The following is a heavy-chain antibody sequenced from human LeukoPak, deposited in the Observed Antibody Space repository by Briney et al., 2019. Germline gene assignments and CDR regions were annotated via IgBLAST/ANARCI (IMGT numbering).Heavy chain of an antibody. CDR3: ARDYRGDIVATAGTFDY. J-gene: IGHJ4*02. CDR1: GGSISDYF. CDR2: MHHSGSA. Sequence: PSETLSLTCTVSGGSISDYFWSWVRQSPGKGLEWIGFMHHSGSANSNPSLRSRVTISMDTSKNQFSLKMTSVTAADTAVYYCARDYRGDIVATAGTFDYWGQGTLVTVSS. V-gene: IGHV4-59*12. D-gene: IGHD5-12*01.